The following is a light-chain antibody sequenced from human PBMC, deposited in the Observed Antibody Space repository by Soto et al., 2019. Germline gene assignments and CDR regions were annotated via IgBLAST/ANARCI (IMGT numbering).Light chain of an antibody. CDR2: GAS. CDR3: QQYNNWPLT. V-gene: IGKV3-15*01. J-gene: IGKJ3*01. CDR1: QSVSSN. Sequence: EIVMTQSPATLSVSPGERATLSCRASQSVSSNLAWYQQKPGQAPRLLIYGASTRATGNPARFSGSGSGTEFTLTISSLQSEDFAVYYCQQYNNWPLTFGPGTKVDIK.